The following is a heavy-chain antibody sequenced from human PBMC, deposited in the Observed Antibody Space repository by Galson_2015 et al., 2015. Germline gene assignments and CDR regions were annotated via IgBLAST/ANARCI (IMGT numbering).Heavy chain of an antibody. D-gene: IGHD5-18*01. CDR2: INPNSGGT. Sequence: SVKVSCKASGYTFTGYYMHWVRQAPGQGLEWMGWINPNSGGTNYAQKFQGWVTMTRDTSISTAYMELSRLRSDDTAVYYCARTSSESTQDTAMPHYYYYGMDVWGQGTTVTVSS. CDR3: ARTSSESTQDTAMPHYYYYGMDV. J-gene: IGHJ6*02. V-gene: IGHV1-2*04. CDR1: GYTFTGYY.